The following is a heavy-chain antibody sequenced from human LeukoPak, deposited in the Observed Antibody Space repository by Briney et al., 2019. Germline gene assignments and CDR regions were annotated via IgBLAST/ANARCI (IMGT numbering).Heavy chain of an antibody. D-gene: IGHD5-18*01. CDR3: ARVRGGGYSYGYWYFDY. V-gene: IGHV4-59*01. J-gene: IGHJ4*02. CDR1: GGSISSYY. Sequence: PSETLSLTCTVSGGSISSYYWSWIRQPPGKGLEWIGYIYYSGSTNYNPSLKSRVTISVDTSKNQFSLKLSSVTAADTAVYYCARVRGGGYSYGYWYFDYWGQGTLVTVSS. CDR2: IYYSGST.